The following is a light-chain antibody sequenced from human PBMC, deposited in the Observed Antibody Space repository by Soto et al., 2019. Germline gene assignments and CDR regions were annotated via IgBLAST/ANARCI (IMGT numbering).Light chain of an antibody. CDR1: SSDVGGYNY. J-gene: IGLJ2*01. V-gene: IGLV2-14*01. CDR2: DVS. Sequence: QSALTQPASVPGSPGQSITISCTGTSSDVGGYNYVSWYQQHPGKAPKLMIYDVSNRPSGVSNRFAGSKSGNTASLTISGLQAEDEADYYCSSYTSSSTRIFGGGTKRTVL. CDR3: SSYTSSSTRI.